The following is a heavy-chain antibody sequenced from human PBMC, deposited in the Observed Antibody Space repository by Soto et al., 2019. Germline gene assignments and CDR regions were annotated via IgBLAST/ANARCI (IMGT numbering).Heavy chain of an antibody. Sequence: QVQLQESGPGLVKPSETLSLTCTVSGGSISSYYWSWIRQPPGKGLEWIGYIYYSGSTNYNPSLTRLVTISVDTSKNQFSLKLRSVTAADTAVYYCARLAWADYGGIFDPWGQGTLVTVSS. CDR3: ARLAWADYGGIFDP. V-gene: IGHV4-59*01. CDR1: GGSISSYY. CDR2: IYYSGST. J-gene: IGHJ5*02. D-gene: IGHD4-17*01.